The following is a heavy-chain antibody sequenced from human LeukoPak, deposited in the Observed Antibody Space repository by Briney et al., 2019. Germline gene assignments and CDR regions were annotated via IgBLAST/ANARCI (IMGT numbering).Heavy chain of an antibody. J-gene: IGHJ4*02. V-gene: IGHV3-21*01. CDR1: GFTFSSYS. Sequence: PGGSLRLSCAASGFTFSSYSMNWVRQAPGKGLEWVSSISSSSSYIYYADSVKGRFAISRDNAKNSLYLQMNSLRAEDTAVYYCARAGCSSTSCYFNYWGQGTLVTASS. CDR3: ARAGCSSTSCYFNY. D-gene: IGHD2-2*01. CDR2: ISSSSSYI.